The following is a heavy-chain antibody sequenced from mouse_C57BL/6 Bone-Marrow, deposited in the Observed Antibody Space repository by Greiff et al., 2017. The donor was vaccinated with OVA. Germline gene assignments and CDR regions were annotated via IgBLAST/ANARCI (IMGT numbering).Heavy chain of an antibody. CDR2: IYPGDGDT. V-gene: IGHV1-82*01. Sequence: QVQLKESGPELVKPGASVKISCKASGYAFSSSWMNWVKQRPGKGLEWIGRIYPGDGDTNYNGKFKGKATLTADKSSSTAYMQLSSLTSEDSAVYFCARECFDYWGQGTTLTVSS. CDR3: ARECFDY. CDR1: GYAFSSSW. J-gene: IGHJ2*01.